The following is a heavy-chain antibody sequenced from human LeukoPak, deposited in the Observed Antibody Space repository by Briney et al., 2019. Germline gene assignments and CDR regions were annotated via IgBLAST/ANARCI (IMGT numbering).Heavy chain of an antibody. Sequence: SETLSLTCTVSGGSISSYYWSWIRQPPGKGLEWIGYIYYSGSTNYDPSLKSRVTISVDTSKNQFSLKLSSVTAADTAVYYCARGSGRDAFDIWGQGTMVTVSS. CDR3: ARGSGRDAFDI. J-gene: IGHJ3*02. D-gene: IGHD2-15*01. CDR2: IYYSGST. V-gene: IGHV4-59*01. CDR1: GGSISSYY.